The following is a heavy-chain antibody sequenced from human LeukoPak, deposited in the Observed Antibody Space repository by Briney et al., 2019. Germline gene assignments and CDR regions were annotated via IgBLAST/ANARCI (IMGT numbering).Heavy chain of an antibody. CDR2: ISGSGGST. D-gene: IGHD3-3*01. J-gene: IGHJ3*02. V-gene: IGHV3-23*01. Sequence: QTGGSLRLSCAASGLTFRSYAMSWVRQAPGKGLEWVSAISGSGGSTYYADSVKGRFTISRDNSKNTLYLQMNSLRAEDTAVYYCAREGGGGYDFWSGYYRGAFDIWGQGTMVTVSS. CDR1: GLTFRSYA. CDR3: AREGGGGYDFWSGYYRGAFDI.